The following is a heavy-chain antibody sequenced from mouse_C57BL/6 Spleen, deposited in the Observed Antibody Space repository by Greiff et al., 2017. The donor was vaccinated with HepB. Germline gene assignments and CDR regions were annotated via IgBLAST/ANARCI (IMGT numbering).Heavy chain of an antibody. V-gene: IGHV1-22*01. J-gene: IGHJ1*03. D-gene: IGHD1-1*01. CDR2: INPNNGGT. Sequence: VQLQQSGPELVKPGASVKMSCKASGYTFTDYNMHWVKQSHGKSLEWIGYINPNNGGTSYNQKFKGKATLTVNKSSSTAYMELRSLTSEDSAVYYCAKPHYYGSSLWYFDVWGTGTTVTVSS. CDR1: GYTFTDYN. CDR3: AKPHYYGSSLWYFDV.